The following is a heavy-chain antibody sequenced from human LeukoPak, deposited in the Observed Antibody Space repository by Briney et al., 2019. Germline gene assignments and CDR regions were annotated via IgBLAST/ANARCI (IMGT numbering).Heavy chain of an antibody. Sequence: SETLSLTCSVSDYSISSGYYWGWIRQPPGKGLEWIGSIYHSGSTYNNPSLKSRLTISVDTSKNQFSLKLSSVTAADTAVYYCARDSMITFGGTHYMDVWGKGTRVTVSS. V-gene: IGHV4-38-2*02. D-gene: IGHD3-16*01. CDR2: IYHSGST. CDR1: DYSISSGYY. J-gene: IGHJ6*03. CDR3: ARDSMITFGGTHYMDV.